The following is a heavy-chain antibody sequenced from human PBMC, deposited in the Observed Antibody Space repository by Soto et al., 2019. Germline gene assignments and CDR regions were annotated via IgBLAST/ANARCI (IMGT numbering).Heavy chain of an antibody. CDR3: ARGLITGSQYSGGWYYFDS. CDR1: GDSISSTFW. D-gene: IGHD1-26*01. CDR2: VYHSGST. J-gene: IGHJ4*02. Sequence: SETLSLTCAVSGDSISSTFWWTWVRQPPGKGLEWIGEVYHSGSTRYNPSLKSRVTISVDKPNNQFSLKLSSMTGADTAVYYCARGLITGSQYSGGWYYFDSWGQGTQVTVSS. V-gene: IGHV4-4*02.